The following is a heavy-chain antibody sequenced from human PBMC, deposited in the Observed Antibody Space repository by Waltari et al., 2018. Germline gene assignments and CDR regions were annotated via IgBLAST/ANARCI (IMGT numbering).Heavy chain of an antibody. CDR3: ATYIGASIGTAAFDV. V-gene: IGHV4-39*02. CDR2: MSCNGAT. CDR1: Y. Sequence: YWAWIRPPPGQGLGWIGTMSCNGATSRSPSLKSRVTVSRDTSNNHLSLKLGSVTAADTAIYDCATYIGASIGTAAFDVWGQGTMVTVSS. D-gene: IGHD5-12*01. J-gene: IGHJ3*01.